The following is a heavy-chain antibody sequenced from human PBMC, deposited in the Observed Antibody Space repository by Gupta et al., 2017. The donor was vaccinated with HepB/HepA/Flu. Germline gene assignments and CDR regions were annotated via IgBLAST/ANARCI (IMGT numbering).Heavy chain of an antibody. CDR1: GFSFSRHS. CDR3: AREYCRHGGRLAGTPPVGVDV. D-gene: IGHD2-15*01. CDR2: ISSSSTFI. J-gene: IGHJ6*02. V-gene: IGHV3-21*01. Sequence: EIRMVESGGGMVKPGGSLRLSCSASGFSFSRHSRHWLRQTPGKGLEWVSTISSSSTFIFYSQSVRSRFTVPRDYAAKSPHLQMTSLRIEDTGVYFCAREYCRHGGRLAGTPPVGVDVWGPGTAVIGPS.